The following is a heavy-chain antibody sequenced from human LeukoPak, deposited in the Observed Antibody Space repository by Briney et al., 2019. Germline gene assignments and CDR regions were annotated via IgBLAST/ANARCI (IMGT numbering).Heavy chain of an antibody. V-gene: IGHV3-23*01. J-gene: IGHJ4*02. CDR2: MSGGGGST. Sequence: GGSLRLSCAASGFTFSSYGMSWVRQAPGKGLEWVSAMSGGGGSTFYAGSVKGRFTISRDNSKNTLYLQMNSLRAEDTAVYYCANEYYYDSSGFRELKYYFDYWGQGTLVTVSS. CDR3: ANEYYYDSSGFRELKYYFDY. CDR1: GFTFSSYG. D-gene: IGHD3-22*01.